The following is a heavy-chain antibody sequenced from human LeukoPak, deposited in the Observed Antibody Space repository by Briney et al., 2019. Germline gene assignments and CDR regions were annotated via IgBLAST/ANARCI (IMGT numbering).Heavy chain of an antibody. CDR2: FISDGSST. V-gene: IGHV3-74*01. J-gene: IGHJ4*02. Sequence: GGSLRLSCAASGFTFSSYWMHWVRQAPGKGLVWVSRFISDGSSTSYADFVKGRFTISRNNAKNTLYLQMNSLRAEDTAVYYCARARRGFDFWSGYYYLDYWGQGTLVTASS. CDR3: ARARRGFDFWSGYYYLDY. CDR1: GFTFSSYW. D-gene: IGHD3-3*01.